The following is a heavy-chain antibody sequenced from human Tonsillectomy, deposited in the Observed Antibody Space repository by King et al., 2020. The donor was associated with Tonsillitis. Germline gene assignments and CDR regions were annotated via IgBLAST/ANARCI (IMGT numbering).Heavy chain of an antibody. V-gene: IGHV4-30-2*01. CDR2: IYHSGST. J-gene: IGHJ2*01. D-gene: IGHD3-10*01. CDR3: ARGYDGSGLNL. Sequence: QLQESGSGLVKPSQTLSLTCAVSGGSISGGGYSWSWIRQPPGKGLEWIGNIYHSGSTYYNPSLKSRVTISIDRSKKQFSLELNSVTAADTAVYYCARGYDGSGLNLWGRGTLVTVSS. CDR1: GGSISGGGYS.